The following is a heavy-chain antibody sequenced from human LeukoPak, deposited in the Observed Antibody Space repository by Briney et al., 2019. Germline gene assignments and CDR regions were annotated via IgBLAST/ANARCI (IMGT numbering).Heavy chain of an antibody. J-gene: IGHJ4*02. Sequence: PSETLSLTCTVSGGSISSYYWSWIRQPPGKGLEWIGYIYYSGSTNYNPSLKSRVTISVDTSKNQFSLKLSSVTAADTAVYYCARLSFGYCSGGSCYHVFDYWGQGTLVTVSS. CDR3: ARLSFGYCSGGSCYHVFDY. CDR1: GGSISSYY. CDR2: IYYSGST. V-gene: IGHV4-59*08. D-gene: IGHD2-15*01.